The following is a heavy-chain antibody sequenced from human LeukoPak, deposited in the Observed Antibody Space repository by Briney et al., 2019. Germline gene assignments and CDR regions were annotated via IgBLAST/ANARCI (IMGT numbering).Heavy chain of an antibody. CDR2: IYHSGST. Sequence: PSETLSLTCAVSGGSISSSNWWSWVRQPPGKGLEWIGEIYHSGSTNYNPSLKSRVTISVDKSKNQFSLKLSSVTAADTAVYYCARGGAPRLDWVLRPDVAFDIWGQGTMVTVSS. CDR1: GGSISSSNW. J-gene: IGHJ3*02. CDR3: ARGGAPRLDWVLRPDVAFDI. V-gene: IGHV4-4*02. D-gene: IGHD1-26*01.